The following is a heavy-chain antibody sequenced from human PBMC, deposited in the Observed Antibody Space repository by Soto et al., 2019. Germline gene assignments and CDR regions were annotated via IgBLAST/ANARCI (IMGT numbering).Heavy chain of an antibody. J-gene: IGHJ6*02. CDR2: TSYDGSNK. CDR3: AKDDNGGVVVSATAGYGMDD. D-gene: IGHD2-15*01. Sequence: QVQLVESGGGVVQPGRSLRLSCAASGFTSTTYGMHWVRQALGKGLEWVAVTSYDGSNKYYGDSVKGRFTISRDNSKNTLYLQMNSLRAEDTAVYYCAKDDNGGVVVSATAGYGMDDWGQGTTVIVSS. V-gene: IGHV3-30*18. CDR1: GFTSTTYG.